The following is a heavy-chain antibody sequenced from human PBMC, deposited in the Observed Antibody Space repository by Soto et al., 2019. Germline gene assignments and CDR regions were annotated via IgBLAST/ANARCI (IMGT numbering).Heavy chain of an antibody. CDR1: GFSLSTSGLG. D-gene: IGHD6-19*01. CDR3: AHRPSGWYLFDY. CDR2: IYWNDDK. Sequence: QITLKESGPTLVRPTQTLTLTCTFSGFSLSTSGLGVGWIRQPPGKALEWLALIYWNDDKRYSPSLKARLTITKDTSKNQVVLTMTTMDPVETATYYCAHRPSGWYLFDYWGQGTLVTVSS. V-gene: IGHV2-5*01. J-gene: IGHJ4*02.